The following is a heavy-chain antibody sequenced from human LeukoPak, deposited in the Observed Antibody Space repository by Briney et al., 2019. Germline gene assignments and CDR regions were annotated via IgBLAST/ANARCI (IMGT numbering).Heavy chain of an antibody. CDR3: ARGLTTVTPHCGFDL. Sequence: ASVKVSCKASGYTFTSYGLSWVQQAPGQGLEWVGWISTSNGNTNYAQKLQGRVTVTTDTSTSTAYMELRGLRSDDTAVYYCARGLTTVTPHCGFDLWGRGTLVTVSS. CDR1: GYTFTSYG. CDR2: ISTSNGNT. D-gene: IGHD4-17*01. J-gene: IGHJ2*01. V-gene: IGHV1-18*01.